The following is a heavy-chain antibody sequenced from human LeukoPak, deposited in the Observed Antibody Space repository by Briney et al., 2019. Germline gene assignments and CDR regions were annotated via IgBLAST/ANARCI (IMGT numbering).Heavy chain of an antibody. Sequence: KPSETLSLTCTVSGGSISSYYWSWIRQPPGKGLEWIGYIYYSGSTNYNPSLKSRVTISVDTSKNQFSLKLSSVTAADTAVYYCARSRTTVTTPFDYWGQGTLVTVSS. D-gene: IGHD4-17*01. CDR1: GGSISSYY. J-gene: IGHJ4*02. CDR3: ARSRTTVTTPFDY. CDR2: IYYSGST. V-gene: IGHV4-59*01.